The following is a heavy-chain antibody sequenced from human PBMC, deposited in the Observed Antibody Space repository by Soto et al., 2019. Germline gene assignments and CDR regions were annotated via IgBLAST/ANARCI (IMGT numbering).Heavy chain of an antibody. CDR2: ISSTGGST. Sequence: EVQLVESGGGLVQPGGSLRLSCAASGFTFSSYAMHWVRQAPGKGLESVSAISSTGGSTYYANTVKGRFTISRDNSKNTLDLQMGILRAKVMAVYYCASVGQQQLVPEHNYYYVPDVWGQVTTVTVSS. V-gene: IGHV3-64*01. D-gene: IGHD6-13*01. CDR3: ASVGQQQLVPEHNYYYVPDV. J-gene: IGHJ6*02. CDR1: GFTFSSYA.